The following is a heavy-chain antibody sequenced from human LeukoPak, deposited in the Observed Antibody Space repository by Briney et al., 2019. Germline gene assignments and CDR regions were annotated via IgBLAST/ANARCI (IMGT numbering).Heavy chain of an antibody. Sequence: SETLSLTCTVSGGSISSYYWSWIRQPPGKGLEWIGYIYYSGSTNYNPSLESRVTISVDTSKSQFSLKLSSVTAADTAVYYCARAAYYYDSSGYYPRWFDPWGQGTLVTVSS. D-gene: IGHD3-22*01. CDR1: GGSISSYY. J-gene: IGHJ5*02. CDR2: IYYSGST. CDR3: ARAAYYYDSSGYYPRWFDP. V-gene: IGHV4-59*01.